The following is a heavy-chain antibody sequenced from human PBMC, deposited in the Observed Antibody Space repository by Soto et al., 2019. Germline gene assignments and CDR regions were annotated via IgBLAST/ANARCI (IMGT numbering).Heavy chain of an antibody. CDR1: GFTFSSYA. CDR2: ISYDGSNK. D-gene: IGHD6-19*01. V-gene: IGHV3-30-3*01. CDR3: AREPRDSSGWYSYFDY. Sequence: QVQLVESGGGVVQPGRSLRLSCAASGFTFSSYAMHWVRQAPGKGLEWVAVISYDGSNKYYADSVKGQFTISRDNSKNTLYLQMNSLRAEDTAVYYCAREPRDSSGWYSYFDYWGQGTLVTVSS. J-gene: IGHJ4*02.